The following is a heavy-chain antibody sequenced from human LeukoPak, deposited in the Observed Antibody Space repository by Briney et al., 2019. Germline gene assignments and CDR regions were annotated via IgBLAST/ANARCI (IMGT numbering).Heavy chain of an antibody. V-gene: IGHV4-39*07. CDR2: IYYSGST. J-gene: IGHJ4*02. D-gene: IGHD3-10*01. CDR1: GGSISSSSYY. CDR3: ARDNYGSGSY. Sequence: PSETLSHACTVSGGSISSSSYYWGWIRQTPGKGLEWIGSIYYSGSTYYNPSLKSRVTISVDTSKNQFSLKLSSVTAADTAVYYCARDNYGSGSYWGQGTLVTVSS.